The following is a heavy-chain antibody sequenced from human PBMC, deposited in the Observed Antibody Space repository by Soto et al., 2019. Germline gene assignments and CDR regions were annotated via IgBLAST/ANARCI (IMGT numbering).Heavy chain of an antibody. V-gene: IGHV4-59*01. Sequence: SETLSLTCTVSGGSISSYYWSWIRQPPGKGLEWIGYIYYSGSTNYNPSLKSRVTISVDTSKNQFSLKLSSVTAADTAVYYCARARRFGELSTYYYYYYMDVWGKGTTVTVSS. D-gene: IGHD3-10*01. CDR3: ARARRFGELSTYYYYYYMDV. CDR2: IYYSGST. J-gene: IGHJ6*03. CDR1: GGSISSYY.